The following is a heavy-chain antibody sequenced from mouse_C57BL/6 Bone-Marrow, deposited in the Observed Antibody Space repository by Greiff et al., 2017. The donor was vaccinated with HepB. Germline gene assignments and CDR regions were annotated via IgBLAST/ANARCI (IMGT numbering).Heavy chain of an antibody. Sequence: EVKVVESGGGLVQSGRSLRLSCATSGFTFSDFYMEWVRQAPGKGLEWIAASRNKANDYTTEYSASVKGRFIVSRDTSQSILYLQMHALRAEDTAIYYCARDARSGYFDVWGTGTTVTVSS. V-gene: IGHV7-1*01. CDR2: SRNKANDYTT. CDR1: GFTFSDFY. CDR3: ARDARSGYFDV. J-gene: IGHJ1*03.